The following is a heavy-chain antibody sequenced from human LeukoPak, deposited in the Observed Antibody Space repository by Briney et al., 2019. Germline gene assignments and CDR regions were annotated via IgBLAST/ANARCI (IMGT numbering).Heavy chain of an antibody. CDR3: ARDRVEWTPRFLVQYYYMDV. D-gene: IGHD3-3*01. CDR2: ISSSSSYI. Sequence: GGSLRLSCAASEFTFSSYSMNWVRQAPGKGLEWVSSISSSSSYIYYADSVKGRFTISRDNAKNSLYLQMNSLRAEDTAVYYCARDRVEWTPRFLVQYYYMDVWGKGTTVTVSS. V-gene: IGHV3-21*01. J-gene: IGHJ6*03. CDR1: EFTFSSYS.